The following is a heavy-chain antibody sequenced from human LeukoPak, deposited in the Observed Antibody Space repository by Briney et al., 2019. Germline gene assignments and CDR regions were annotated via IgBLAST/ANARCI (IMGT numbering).Heavy chain of an antibody. J-gene: IGHJ4*02. CDR3: ANDWLAFDY. CDR2: VSGSGGFT. CDR1: GFTFSSYW. D-gene: IGHD5-12*01. Sequence: GGSLRLSCAASGFTFSSYWMHWVRQAPGKGLEWVSAVSGSGGFTYYADSVKGRFTISRDNSKNTLYLQMNSLRAEDTAVYYCANDWLAFDYWGQGTLVTVSS. V-gene: IGHV3-23*01.